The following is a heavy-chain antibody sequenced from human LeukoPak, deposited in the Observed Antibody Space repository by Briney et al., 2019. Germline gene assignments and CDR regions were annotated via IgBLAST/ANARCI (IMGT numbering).Heavy chain of an antibody. CDR2: IYPGDSDT. CDR1: GYRFTSYW. CDR3: ARTPVVPAAYSDY. J-gene: IGHJ4*02. V-gene: IGHV5-51*01. Sequence: GESLKISCKGSGYRFTSYWIGWVRQMPGKGLEWMGIIYPGDSDTRYSPSFQGQVTISADKSISTAYLQWSSLKASDTAMHYCARTPVVPAAYSDYWGQGTLVTVSS. D-gene: IGHD2-2*01.